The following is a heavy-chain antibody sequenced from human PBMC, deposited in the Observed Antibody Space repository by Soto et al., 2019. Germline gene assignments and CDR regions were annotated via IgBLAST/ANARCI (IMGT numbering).Heavy chain of an antibody. D-gene: IGHD6-19*01. CDR2: IWYNGSNK. J-gene: IGHJ5*02. CDR3: ARDSGSGWSPFDP. CDR1: GFIFGSYG. Sequence: QVQLVESGGGVVQPGRSLTLSCAASGFIFGSYGMHWVRQAPGKGLEWVAVIWYNGSNKYYADSVKGRFTISRDNSKNTLYLHMNSLRVEDTAVYYCARDSGSGWSPFDPWGQGTLVTVSS. V-gene: IGHV3-33*01.